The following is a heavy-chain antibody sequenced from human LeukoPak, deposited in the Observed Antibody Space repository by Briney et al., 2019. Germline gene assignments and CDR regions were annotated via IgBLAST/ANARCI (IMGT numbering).Heavy chain of an antibody. CDR1: GYTFTSYD. J-gene: IGHJ4*02. V-gene: IGHV1-8*03. D-gene: IGHD3-22*01. CDR2: MNPNSGNT. Sequence: ASVKVSCKASGYTFTSYDINWVRQATGQGLEWMGWMNPNSGNTGYAQKFQGRVTITTDESTSTAYMELSSLRSEDTAVYYCARGDYYDSSGSGDYWGQGTLVTVSS. CDR3: ARGDYYDSSGSGDY.